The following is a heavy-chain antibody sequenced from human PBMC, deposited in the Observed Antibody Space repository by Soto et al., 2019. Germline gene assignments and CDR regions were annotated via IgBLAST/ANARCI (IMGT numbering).Heavy chain of an antibody. D-gene: IGHD2-15*01. V-gene: IGHV1-2*02. CDR3: AREGSSCSGGSSYFDY. Sequence: ASVKVSCKASGYTFTGYYMHWVRQAPGQGLEWMGWINPNSGGTNYAQKFQGRVTMTRDTSISTAYMELSRLRSDDTAVYYCAREGSSCSGGSSYFDYWGQGTLVTVSS. CDR2: INPNSGGT. J-gene: IGHJ4*02. CDR1: GYTFTGYY.